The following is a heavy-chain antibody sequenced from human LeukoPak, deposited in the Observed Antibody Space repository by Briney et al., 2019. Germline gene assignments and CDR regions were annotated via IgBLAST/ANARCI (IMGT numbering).Heavy chain of an antibody. J-gene: IGHJ4*02. Sequence: SVKVSCKSSGGIHSSYAINWVRQPPGQGLEWVGGIIPIFGTPNYAQKFQGRVTITADKSTSTAYLELSSLRSEDTAVYYCARDSCSSGSCLYYFDYWGQGTLVTVSS. CDR2: IIPIFGTP. CDR1: GGIHSSYA. D-gene: IGHD2-15*01. V-gene: IGHV1-69*06. CDR3: ARDSCSSGSCLYYFDY.